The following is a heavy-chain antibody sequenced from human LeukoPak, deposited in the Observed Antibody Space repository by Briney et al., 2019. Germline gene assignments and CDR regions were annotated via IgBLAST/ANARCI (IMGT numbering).Heavy chain of an antibody. Sequence: SETLSLTCTVSGGSISSYYWSWIRQPAGKGLEWIGRIYTSGSTNYNPSLKSRVTMSVDTSKNQFSLKLSSVTAADTAVYYCARDHRGITMVRGVIKDDAFDIWGQGTMVTVSS. CDR3: ARDHRGITMVRGVIKDDAFDI. D-gene: IGHD3-10*01. CDR2: IYTSGST. J-gene: IGHJ3*02. CDR1: GGSISSYY. V-gene: IGHV4-4*07.